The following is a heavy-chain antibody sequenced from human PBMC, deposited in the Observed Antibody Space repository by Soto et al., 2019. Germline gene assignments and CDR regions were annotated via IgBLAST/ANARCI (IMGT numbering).Heavy chain of an antibody. D-gene: IGHD2-15*01. Sequence: SETLSLTCTVSGGSISSGGYYWSWIRQHPGKGLEWIGYIYYSGSTYYNPSLKSRVTISVDTSKNQFSLKLSSVTAADTAVYYCARDLGRQNWFDPWGQGTLVTVSS. CDR2: IYYSGST. CDR3: ARDLGRQNWFDP. J-gene: IGHJ5*02. CDR1: GGSISSGGYY. V-gene: IGHV4-31*03.